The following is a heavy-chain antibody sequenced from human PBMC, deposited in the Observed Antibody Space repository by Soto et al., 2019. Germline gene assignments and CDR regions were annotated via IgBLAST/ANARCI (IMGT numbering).Heavy chain of an antibody. D-gene: IGHD3-3*01. J-gene: IGHJ5*02. CDR2: IYPGDSDT. Sequence: PGESLKISCKGSGYAFTKYWIGWVRQMPGKGLEWMGIIYPGDSDTRYSPSFQGQVTISADKSITTAYLEWGSLKASDTAIYYCARQGSGYDSWSAFSSINWFDLWGQGSLVTVSS. CDR3: ARQGSGYDSWSAFSSINWFDL. CDR1: GYAFTKYW. V-gene: IGHV5-51*01.